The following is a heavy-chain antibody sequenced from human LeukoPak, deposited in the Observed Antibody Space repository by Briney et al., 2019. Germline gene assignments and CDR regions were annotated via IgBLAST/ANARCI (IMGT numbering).Heavy chain of an antibody. V-gene: IGHV1-2*02. D-gene: IGHD7-27*01. CDR2: INPNSGGT. Sequence: ASVKVSCKASGYTFTGYYMHWVRQAPGQGLEWMGWINPNSGGTNYAQKFQGRVTMTRDTSISTAYMELSRPRSDDTAVYYCARDSWGSFQPYYFDYWGQGTLVTVSS. CDR3: ARDSWGSFQPYYFDY. CDR1: GYTFTGYY. J-gene: IGHJ4*02.